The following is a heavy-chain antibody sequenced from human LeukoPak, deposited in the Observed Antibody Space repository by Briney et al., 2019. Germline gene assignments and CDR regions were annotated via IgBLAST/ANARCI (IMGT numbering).Heavy chain of an antibody. CDR1: GFTFSSYW. CDR3: AKDTVEYYYDSSGYY. J-gene: IGHJ4*02. CDR2: ISGSGGST. D-gene: IGHD3-22*01. V-gene: IGHV3-23*01. Sequence: QTGGSLRLSCAASGFTFSSYWMHWVRQAPGKGLEWVSAISGSGGSTYYADSVKGRFTISRDNSKNTLYLQMNSLRAEDTAVYYCAKDTVEYYYDSSGYYWGQGTLVTVSS.